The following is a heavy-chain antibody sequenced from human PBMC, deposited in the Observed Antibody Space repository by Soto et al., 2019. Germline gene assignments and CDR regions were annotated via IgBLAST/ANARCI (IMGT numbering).Heavy chain of an antibody. CDR1: GETFSSYA. V-gene: IGHV1-69*06. CDR3: ARAVYCSGSSCYWFDY. D-gene: IGHD2-15*01. Sequence: QVQLVQSGAEVKKPGSSVKVSCKASGETFSSYAFSWVRQAPGQGLEWMGGIIPIFGKPSYAQRFQGRVTITADKSTSTVYMELSRLKSEDTAVYYCARAVYCSGSSCYWFDYWGQGTLVTASS. J-gene: IGHJ4*02. CDR2: IIPIFGKP.